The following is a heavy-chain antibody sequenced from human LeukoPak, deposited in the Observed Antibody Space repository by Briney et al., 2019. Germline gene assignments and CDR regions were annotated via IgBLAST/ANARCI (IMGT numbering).Heavy chain of an antibody. CDR3: ARARRVRGVSPDYSWLDP. V-gene: IGHV1-69*04. CDR1: GGTFSSYA. CDR2: IIPILGIA. J-gene: IGHJ5*02. D-gene: IGHD3-10*01. Sequence: SVKVSCKASGGTFSSYAISWVRQAPGQGLEWMGRIIPILGIANYAQKFQGRVTIRADKSTSTAYMELSSLRPEDTAVYYCARARRVRGVSPDYSWLDPWGQGTLVTVSS.